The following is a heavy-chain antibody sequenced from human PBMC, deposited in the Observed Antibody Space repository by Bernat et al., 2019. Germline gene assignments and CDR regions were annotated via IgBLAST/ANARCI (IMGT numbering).Heavy chain of an antibody. CDR1: GFTFSSYA. V-gene: IGHV3-30-3*01. D-gene: IGHD6-6*01. J-gene: IGHJ4*02. CDR3: GGGVRGGGGSSSELEY. CDR2: ITYDGSNK. Sequence: QVQLVESGGGVVQPGRSLRLSCAASGFTFSSYAMHWVRQAPGKGLEWVAVITYDGSNKYYANHGKGRFTTSRDNSKNPLELKMNGRGAEDTAVYYCGGGVRGGGGSSSELEYWGQGTLVTVSS.